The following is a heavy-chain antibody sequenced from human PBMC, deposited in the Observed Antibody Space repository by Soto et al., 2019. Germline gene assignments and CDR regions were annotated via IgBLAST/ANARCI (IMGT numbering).Heavy chain of an antibody. D-gene: IGHD3-16*02. Sequence: SLKISFAASGFTFSSYGMHWVRQAPGKGLEWVAVISYDGSNKYYADSVKGRFTISRDNSKNTLYLQMNSLRAEDTAVYYCAKDRLNYVWGSYPFYGMDVWGQGTTVTVSS. CDR1: GFTFSSYG. CDR2: ISYDGSNK. CDR3: AKDRLNYVWGSYPFYGMDV. J-gene: IGHJ6*02. V-gene: IGHV3-30*18.